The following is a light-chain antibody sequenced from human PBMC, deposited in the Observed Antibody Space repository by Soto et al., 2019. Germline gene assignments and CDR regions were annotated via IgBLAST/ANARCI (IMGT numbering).Light chain of an antibody. CDR2: GAS. CDR3: QQYNKWTPT. J-gene: IGKJ5*01. Sequence: EIVMTQSPATLSVSPGERATLSYRASQSVRRNLAWYQQKPGQAPRLVISGASTRATGIPARFSGSGSGTECTLTISSLQYEDGSVYDCQQYNKWTPTFGQGTRLEIK. CDR1: QSVRRN. V-gene: IGKV3-15*01.